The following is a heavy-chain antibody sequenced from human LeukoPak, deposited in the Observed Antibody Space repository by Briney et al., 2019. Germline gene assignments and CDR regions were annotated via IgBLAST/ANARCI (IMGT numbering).Heavy chain of an antibody. J-gene: IGHJ5*02. CDR3: ARGTRDIVVVPAAIRFDP. Sequence: ASVKVSCKASGYTFTSYDINWVRQATGQGLEWMGWMNPNSGNTGYAQKFQGRVTITRNTSISTAYMELSSLRSEDTAVYYCARGTRDIVVVPAAIRFDPWGQGTLVTVPS. CDR1: GYTFTSYD. V-gene: IGHV1-8*03. CDR2: MNPNSGNT. D-gene: IGHD2-2*01.